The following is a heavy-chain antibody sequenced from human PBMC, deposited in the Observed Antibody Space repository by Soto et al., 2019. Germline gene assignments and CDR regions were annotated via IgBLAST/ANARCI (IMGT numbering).Heavy chain of an antibody. Sequence: SETLSLTCAVYGGSFSGYYWSWIRQPPGKGLEWIGEINHSGSTNYNPSLKSRVTISVDTSKNQFSLKLSSVTAADTAVYYCARGRGDGYNRYYYYYYGMDVWGQGTTVTV. CDR2: INHSGST. V-gene: IGHV4-34*01. J-gene: IGHJ6*02. D-gene: IGHD3-10*01. CDR3: ARGRGDGYNRYYYYYYGMDV. CDR1: GGSFSGYY.